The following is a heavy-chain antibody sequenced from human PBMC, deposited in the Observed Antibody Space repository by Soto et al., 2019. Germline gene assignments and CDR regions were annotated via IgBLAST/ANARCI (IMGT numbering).Heavy chain of an antibody. Sequence: EVQLVESGGGLVQPGGSLRLSCAASGLTFSSYWMHWVRQAPGKGLVWVSRINSAGSSTSYADSVKGRFTISRDNAKNTLYLHMNSLRAEDTAVYYCALSHTVTTDYLGQGTLVTVSS. CDR2: INSAGSST. CDR3: ALSHTVTTDY. D-gene: IGHD4-17*01. J-gene: IGHJ4*02. V-gene: IGHV3-74*01. CDR1: GLTFSSYW.